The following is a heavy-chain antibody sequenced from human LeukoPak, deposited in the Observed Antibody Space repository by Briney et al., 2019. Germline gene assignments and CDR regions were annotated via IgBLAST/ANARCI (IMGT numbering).Heavy chain of an antibody. Sequence: ASVKVSCKVSGYTLTELSMHWVRQTPVKGFECMGRFDPEDGETIFAQNFQGRVSMTQDPSTDTAYMELSSLTSEDTAMYYCATNDKSGYYDSWGQGTLVTVSS. V-gene: IGHV1-24*01. J-gene: IGHJ4*02. CDR1: GYTLTELS. CDR3: ATNDKSGYYDS. D-gene: IGHD3-22*01. CDR2: FDPEDGET.